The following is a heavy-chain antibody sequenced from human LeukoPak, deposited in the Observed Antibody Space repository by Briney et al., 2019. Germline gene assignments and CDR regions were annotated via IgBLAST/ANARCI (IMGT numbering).Heavy chain of an antibody. Sequence: PGGSLRLSCAASGFTFSSYSMNWVRQAPGKGLEGVSYISSSSSTIYYADSVKGRFTISRDNAKNSLYLQMNSLRDEDTAVYYCARGSSGWYGFDPWGQGTLVTVSS. V-gene: IGHV3-48*02. D-gene: IGHD6-19*01. CDR2: ISSSSSTI. CDR1: GFTFSSYS. CDR3: ARGSSGWYGFDP. J-gene: IGHJ5*02.